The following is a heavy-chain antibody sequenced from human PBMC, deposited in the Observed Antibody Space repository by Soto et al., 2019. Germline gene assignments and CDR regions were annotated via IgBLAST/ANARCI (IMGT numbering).Heavy chain of an antibody. Sequence: EVQLLESGGGLVQPGGSLRLSCAASGFTFSNYAMRWVRQAPGKGLEWVSSVSDDGGSTYFAYSVKGRFTISRDNSKSMLYLQINSLRAEDTAVYSGAKRALADHYLDVWGKGTTVIVSS. V-gene: IGHV3-23*01. J-gene: IGHJ6*03. CDR3: AKRALADHYLDV. CDR2: VSDDGGST. D-gene: IGHD6-19*01. CDR1: GFTFSNYA.